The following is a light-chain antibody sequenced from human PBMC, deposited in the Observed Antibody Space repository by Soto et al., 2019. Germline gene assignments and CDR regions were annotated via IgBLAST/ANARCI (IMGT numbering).Light chain of an antibody. CDR3: SSNAISDLYV. Sequence: QSVLTQPASVSGSPGQSITIPCTGTSTDIGLYNYVSWYQQHPGKAPNLIIYEVFFRPSGVSDRFSASKSGNTASLTISGLQAEDEADYFCSSNAISDLYVCGSGTKVSVL. V-gene: IGLV2-14*01. CDR1: STDIGLYNY. CDR2: EVF. J-gene: IGLJ1*01.